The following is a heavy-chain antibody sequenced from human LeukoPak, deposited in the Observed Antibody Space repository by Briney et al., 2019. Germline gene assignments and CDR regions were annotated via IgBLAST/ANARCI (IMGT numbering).Heavy chain of an antibody. D-gene: IGHD3-22*01. Sequence: ETVSLTCTVSGGSISRYYWSWIRQPPGQGLEWIGYIYYSGSTNYNPSLKSRVTISVDTSKNQFSLKVTSVTAADTAIYYCARHDSSGYKYWGQGTLVTVSS. CDR3: ARHDSSGYKY. J-gene: IGHJ4*02. CDR2: IYYSGST. CDR1: GGSISRYY. V-gene: IGHV4-59*08.